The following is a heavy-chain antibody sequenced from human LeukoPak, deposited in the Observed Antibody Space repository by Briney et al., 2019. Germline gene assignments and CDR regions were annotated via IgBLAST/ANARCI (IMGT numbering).Heavy chain of an antibody. J-gene: IGHJ5*02. CDR1: GFTFSGYS. Sequence: GGSLRLSCVASGFTFSGYSMNWVRQTPGKGLEWVSYISSISSTIYYADSVKGRFTISRDNAKNSLYLQMNSLRAEDTAVYYCARDEGYDILTVRNPNWFDPWGQGTLVTVSS. CDR2: ISSISSTI. V-gene: IGHV3-48*01. CDR3: ARDEGYDILTVRNPNWFDP. D-gene: IGHD3-9*01.